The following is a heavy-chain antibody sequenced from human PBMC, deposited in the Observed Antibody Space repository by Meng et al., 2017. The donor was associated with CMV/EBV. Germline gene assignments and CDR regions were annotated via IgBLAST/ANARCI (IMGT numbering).Heavy chain of an antibody. CDR1: GGTFNTYA. CDR3: ARDGPGGGNYFLY. D-gene: IGHD1-26*01. V-gene: IGHV1-69*05. J-gene: IGHJ4*02. Sequence: SVKVSCKISGGTFNTYAITWVRQAPGQGFELMGLTIPLLDSPTYAQKFRGRVSITTDESTSTVAMELTSRTSEGTAVYYCARDGPGGGNYFLYWGQGTLVTVSS. CDR2: TIPLLDSP.